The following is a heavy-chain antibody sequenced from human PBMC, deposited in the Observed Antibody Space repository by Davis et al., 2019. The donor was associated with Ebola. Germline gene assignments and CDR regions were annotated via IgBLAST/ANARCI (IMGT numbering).Heavy chain of an antibody. CDR3: ARGLSLLAFYYGMDV. Sequence: AASVQVSCKASGYTFTSYAMHWVRQAPGQRLEWMGWINAGNGNTKYSQKFQGRVTITRDTSASTAYMELSSLRSEDTAVYYCARGLSLLAFYYGMDVWGQGTTVTVSS. CDR2: INAGNGNT. CDR1: GYTFTSYA. D-gene: IGHD2-15*01. J-gene: IGHJ6*02. V-gene: IGHV1-3*01.